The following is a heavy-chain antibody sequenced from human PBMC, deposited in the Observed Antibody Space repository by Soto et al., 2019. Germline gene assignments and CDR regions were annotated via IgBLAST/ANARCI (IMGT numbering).Heavy chain of an antibody. J-gene: IGHJ4*02. CDR2: IYYGGDS. CDR1: GGSISSRTSY. CDR3: ARGGGGGVDC. D-gene: IGHD1-26*01. Sequence: QVQLQESGPGLVKPSQTLSLTCTVSGGSISSRTSYWSWIRQHPGKGLEWIGYIYYGGDSFYNPSLKSRVTIEIDTSENHFSRKLNSGAAADTAVYLCARGGGGGVDCWGQGTLVTVAS. V-gene: IGHV4-31*03.